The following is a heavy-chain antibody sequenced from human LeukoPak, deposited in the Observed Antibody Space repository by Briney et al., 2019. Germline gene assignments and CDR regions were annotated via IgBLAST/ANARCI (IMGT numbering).Heavy chain of an antibody. D-gene: IGHD1-26*01. Sequence: PGGSLRLSCAASGFTFSSYEMNWVRQAPGKGLEWVSYISNSGGSTYYADSVKGRFTISRDNAKNSLYLQMNSLRAEDTAVYYCARDSKWVFDYWGQGTLVTVSS. V-gene: IGHV3-48*03. CDR2: ISNSGGST. CDR1: GFTFSSYE. J-gene: IGHJ4*02. CDR3: ARDSKWVFDY.